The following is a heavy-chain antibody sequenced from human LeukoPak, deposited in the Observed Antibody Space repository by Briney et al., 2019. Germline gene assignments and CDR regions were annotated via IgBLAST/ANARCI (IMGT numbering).Heavy chain of an antibody. CDR2: IYYSGST. D-gene: IGHD5-18*01. V-gene: IGHV4-59*01. CDR1: GGSIGSYY. CDR3: ARGGYNYDSPPGDPFDY. Sequence: SETLSLTCTVSGGSIGSYYWSWIRQPPRKGLEWIGYIYYSGSTNYNPSLKSRVTISVDTSKNQFSLKLSSVTAADTAVYYCARGGYNYDSPPGDPFDYWGQGTLVTVSS. J-gene: IGHJ4*02.